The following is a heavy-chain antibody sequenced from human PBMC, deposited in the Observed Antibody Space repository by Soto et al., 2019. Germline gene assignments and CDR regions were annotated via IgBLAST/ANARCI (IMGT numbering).Heavy chain of an antibody. V-gene: IGHV1-69*13. CDR2: IIPIFGTA. Sequence: ASVKVSCKASGYTFTTYAISWVRQAPGQGLKWMGGIIPIFGTANYAQKFQGRVTITADESTSTAYMDLSSLRSEDTAVYYCARDARVGPVVEMATIRDVNFDYWGQGTLVTVSS. CDR3: ARDARVGPVVEMATIRDVNFDY. J-gene: IGHJ4*02. CDR1: GYTFTTYA. D-gene: IGHD5-12*01.